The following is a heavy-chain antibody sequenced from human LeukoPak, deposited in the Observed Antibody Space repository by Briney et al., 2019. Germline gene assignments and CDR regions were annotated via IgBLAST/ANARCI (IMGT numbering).Heavy chain of an antibody. J-gene: IGHJ4*02. Sequence: PGGYLRLSCAASGFTFSNAWMSWVRQAPGKGLEWVGRIKSKTDGGTTDYAAPVKGRFTISRDDSKNTLYLQMNSLKTEDTAVYYCTTDGVVVVPAAMPGDYWGQGTLVTVSS. CDR1: GFTFSNAW. CDR2: IKSKTDGGTT. CDR3: TTDGVVVVPAAMPGDY. D-gene: IGHD2-2*01. V-gene: IGHV3-15*01.